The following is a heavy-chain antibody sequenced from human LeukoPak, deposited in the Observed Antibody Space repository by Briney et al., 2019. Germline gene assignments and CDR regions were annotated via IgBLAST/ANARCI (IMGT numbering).Heavy chain of an antibody. CDR2: ISSSSSYI. Sequence: GGSLRLSCAASGFTFSNYAMSWVRQAPGKGLEWVSSISSSSSYIYYADSVKGRFTISRDNSKNTLYLQMNSLRAEDTAVYYCAKDVRYCSGGSCYSFSDYWGQGTLVTVSS. CDR1: GFTFSNYA. J-gene: IGHJ4*02. D-gene: IGHD2-15*01. CDR3: AKDVRYCSGGSCYSFSDY. V-gene: IGHV3-23*01.